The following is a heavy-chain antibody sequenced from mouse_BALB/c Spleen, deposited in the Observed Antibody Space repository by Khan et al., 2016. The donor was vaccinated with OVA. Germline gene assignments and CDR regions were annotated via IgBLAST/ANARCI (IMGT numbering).Heavy chain of an antibody. CDR3: ARQPYYHYNIMDY. V-gene: IGHV2-6-1*01. CDR1: GFSLTNYG. CDR2: IWHDGST. J-gene: IGHJ4*01. D-gene: IGHD2-10*01. Sequence: QMHLEESGPGLVAPSQSLSITCTISGFSLTNYGVHWVRQPPGKGLEWLVVIWHDGSTTYNSALKSRLTISKDNSKSQVFLKMNSLQTDDTAMYFCARQPYYHYNIMDYWGQGTSVTVSS.